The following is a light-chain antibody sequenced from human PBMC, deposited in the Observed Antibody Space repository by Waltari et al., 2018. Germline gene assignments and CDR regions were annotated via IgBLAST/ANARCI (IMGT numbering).Light chain of an antibody. CDR3: QKYDRLPAT. J-gene: IGKJ1*01. V-gene: IGKV3-20*01. CDR2: GAS. CDR1: QSVSRF. Sequence: EIALTQSPGTLSLSPGERGTLPCRASQSVSRFLAWYQQKPGQAPRLLIYGASTRATGIPDRFRGSGSGTDFSLTISRLEPEDCAVYYCQKYDRLPATFGQGTKVEIK.